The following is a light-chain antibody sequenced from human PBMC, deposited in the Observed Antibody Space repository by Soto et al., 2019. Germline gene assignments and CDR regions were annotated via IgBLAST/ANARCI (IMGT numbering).Light chain of an antibody. CDR2: EVI. CDR3: TSYTSTSTYV. CDR1: SSDVGGYHY. J-gene: IGLJ1*01. V-gene: IGLV2-14*01. Sequence: QSVLTQPASVSGSPGQSITISCTGTSSDVGGYHYVSWYQQHPGKAPKLMIYEVINRPSGVSNSFSASKSGNTASLTISGLQAEDEADYYCTSYTSTSTYVFGTGTKVTVL.